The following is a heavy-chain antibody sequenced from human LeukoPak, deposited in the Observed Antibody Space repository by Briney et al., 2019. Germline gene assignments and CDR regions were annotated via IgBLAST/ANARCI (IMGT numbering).Heavy chain of an antibody. CDR3: AKDYYDSSGYVGVDAFDI. Sequence: GGSLRLSCAASGFTFSSYAMSWVRQAPGKGLEWVSAISGSGGSTYYADSVKGRFTISRDNSKNTLYLQMNSLRAEDTAVYYCAKDYYDSSGYVGVDAFDIWGQGTMVTVSS. J-gene: IGHJ3*02. CDR2: ISGSGGST. V-gene: IGHV3-23*01. CDR1: GFTFSSYA. D-gene: IGHD3-22*01.